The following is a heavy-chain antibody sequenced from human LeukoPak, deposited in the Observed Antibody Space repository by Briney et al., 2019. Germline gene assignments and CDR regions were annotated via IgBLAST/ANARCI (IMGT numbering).Heavy chain of an antibody. CDR2: INHSGST. D-gene: IGHD3-3*01. CDR1: GGSFSGYC. CDR3: ARFFAFTIFGVVINKDAFDI. J-gene: IGHJ3*02. V-gene: IGHV4-34*01. Sequence: SETLSLTCAVYGGSFSGYCWSWIRQPPGKGLEWIGEINHSGSTNYNPSLKSRVTISVDTSKNQFSLKLSSVTAADTAVYYCARFFAFTIFGVVINKDAFDIWGQGTMVTVSS.